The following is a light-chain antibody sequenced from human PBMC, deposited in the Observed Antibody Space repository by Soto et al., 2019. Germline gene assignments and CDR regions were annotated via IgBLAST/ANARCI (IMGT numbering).Light chain of an antibody. V-gene: IGKV1-39*01. CDR3: QQWLITQYS. CDR1: QSVNSN. Sequence: DIQMNQSPSSLSASVGDRVTITCRASQSVNSNLHWYQQRPGKAPKLLISGASSLQSGVPSRFSGSGSGTDFTLTISSLQHEDFATYYCQQWLITQYSFGQGNKLEIK. J-gene: IGKJ2*03. CDR2: GAS.